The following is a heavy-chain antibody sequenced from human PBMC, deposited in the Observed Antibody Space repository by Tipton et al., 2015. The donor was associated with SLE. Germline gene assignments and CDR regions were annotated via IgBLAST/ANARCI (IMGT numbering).Heavy chain of an antibody. V-gene: IGHV3-21*01. CDR2: ISATNGHI. D-gene: IGHD3-22*01. J-gene: IGHJ4*02. Sequence: GSLRLSCAASGFTFSTYTMTWVRQAPGKGLEWVSFISATNGHIYYTDSVRGRFTISRDNAKNSLYLQINSLRVEDTAVYYCARDDPDGESSGKPGDHWGQGTLVTVSS. CDR3: ARDDPDGESSGKPGDH. CDR1: GFTFSTYT.